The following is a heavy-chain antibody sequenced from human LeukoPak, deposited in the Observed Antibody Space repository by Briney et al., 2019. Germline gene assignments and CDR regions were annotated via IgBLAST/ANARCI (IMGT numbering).Heavy chain of an antibody. CDR3: AKEMIVVVTDAFDI. D-gene: IGHD3-22*01. J-gene: IGHJ3*02. CDR1: GFSFSTYA. CDR2: ISKSTM. Sequence: GGSLRLSCAASGFSFSTYAMNWVRQAPGKGLEWISYISKSTMYYADSVKGRFTISRDNSKNTLYLQMNSLRAEDTAVYYCAKEMIVVVTDAFDIWGQGTMVTVSS. V-gene: IGHV3-48*01.